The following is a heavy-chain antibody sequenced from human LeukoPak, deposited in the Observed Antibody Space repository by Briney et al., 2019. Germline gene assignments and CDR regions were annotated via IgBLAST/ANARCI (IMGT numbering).Heavy chain of an antibody. CDR2: INHSGST. CDR1: GGSFSTYF. Sequence: PSETLSLTCAVFGGSFSTYFVHWIRQPPGKGLEWIGEINHSGSTNYNPSLKSRVTISVDTSKNQFSLKLSSVTAADTAVYYCARYPRLRNYYGSGSYLNRIDYWGQGTLVTVSS. J-gene: IGHJ4*02. CDR3: ARYPRLRNYYGSGSYLNRIDY. V-gene: IGHV4-34*01. D-gene: IGHD3-10*01.